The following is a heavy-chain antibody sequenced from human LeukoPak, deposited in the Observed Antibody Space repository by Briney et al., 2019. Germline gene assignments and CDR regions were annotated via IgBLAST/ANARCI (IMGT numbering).Heavy chain of an antibody. Sequence: SETLSLTCTVSGGSISSTYYYWGWIRQPPGKGLEWIGGIYYSGSTYYNPSLKSRVTISLDTSKNHFSLKLSSVTAADTAMYYCARDRRQWVLRGDFDSWGQRTLVTVSS. CDR1: GGSISSTYYY. CDR3: ARDRRQWVLRGDFDS. V-gene: IGHV4-39*07. CDR2: IYYSGST. D-gene: IGHD2/OR15-2a*01. J-gene: IGHJ4*02.